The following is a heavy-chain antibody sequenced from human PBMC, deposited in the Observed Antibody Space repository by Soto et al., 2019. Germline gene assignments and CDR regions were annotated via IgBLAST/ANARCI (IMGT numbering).Heavy chain of an antibody. Sequence: EVQLVESGGGLVQPGESLRLSCAASGFTFSNYWMHWVRQAPGKGLLWVSRIDSDGSRITYADFVKSRFTISRDNAKNTVYLHMNSLTAEDTAVYYCVRTSLVVAVATREDFWGQGTLVTVSS. CDR3: VRTSLVVAVATREDF. CDR2: IDSDGSRI. D-gene: IGHD2-15*01. J-gene: IGHJ4*02. CDR1: GFTFSNYW. V-gene: IGHV3-74*01.